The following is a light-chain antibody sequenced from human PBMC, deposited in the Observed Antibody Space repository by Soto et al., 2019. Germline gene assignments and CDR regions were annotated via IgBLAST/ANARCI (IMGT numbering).Light chain of an antibody. J-gene: IGLJ2*01. CDR1: TSDVGGYNY. CDR2: EVI. V-gene: IGLV2-14*01. CDR3: SSYSRTSTLVL. Sequence: QSALTQTASVSGSPGQSITISCTGTTSDVGGYNYVSWYQQHPGEAPKLIIYEVINRPSGISNRFSGSKSGNTASLTISGLEAGDEADHHCSSYSRTSTLVLFGGGTTLTV.